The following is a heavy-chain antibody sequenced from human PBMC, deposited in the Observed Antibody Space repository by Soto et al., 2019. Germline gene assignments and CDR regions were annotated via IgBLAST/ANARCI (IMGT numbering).Heavy chain of an antibody. J-gene: IGHJ4*02. V-gene: IGHV1-18*01. CDR3: ARDPSTLRFLEWLLYPFDY. D-gene: IGHD3-3*01. Sequence: ASVXVSCKASGYTFTSYGISWVRQAPGQGLEWMGWISAYNGNTNYAQKLQGRVTMTTDTSTSTAYMELRSLRSDDTAVYYCARDPSTLRFLEWLLYPFDYWGQGTLVTVSS. CDR2: ISAYNGNT. CDR1: GYTFTSYG.